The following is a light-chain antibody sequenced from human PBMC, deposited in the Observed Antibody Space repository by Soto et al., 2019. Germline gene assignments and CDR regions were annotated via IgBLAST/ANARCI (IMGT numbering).Light chain of an antibody. J-gene: IGKJ5*01. CDR1: QSVSSY. Sequence: ESVLTQSAATLSLSPGERATLSCRASQSVSSYLAWYQQKPGQAPRLLIYDASNRATGIPARFSGSGSGTDFTLTISSLEPEDFAVYYCQQRSNFTFGQGTRLEIK. CDR3: QQRSNFT. V-gene: IGKV3-11*01. CDR2: DAS.